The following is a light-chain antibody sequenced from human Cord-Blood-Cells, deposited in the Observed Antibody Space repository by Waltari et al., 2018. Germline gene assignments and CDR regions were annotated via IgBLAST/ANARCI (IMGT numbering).Light chain of an antibody. CDR1: QDIRHY. CDR2: DSS. J-gene: IGKJ5*01. Sequence: DIQMTQSPSSLSASVGDRVTITCQASQDIRHYLNWYQPKPGKAPKLLTYDSSNLETEVPSRFSGSGSVTDFTFTISSLKPEDIATYYCQQYDNLSITFGQGARLEIK. CDR3: QQYDNLSIT. V-gene: IGKV1-33*01.